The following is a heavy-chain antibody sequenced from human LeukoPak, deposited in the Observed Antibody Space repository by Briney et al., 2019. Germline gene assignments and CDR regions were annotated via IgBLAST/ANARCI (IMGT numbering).Heavy chain of an antibody. CDR3: ATSRYCSGGDRYSLAFDI. D-gene: IGHD2-15*01. J-gene: IGHJ3*02. Sequence: GGSLRLSCAASGFTFSNYFMHWVRQAPGKGLEYFSATNRTGSTTYYTNSVKGRFTISRDNSKNTLYLQMGSLRAEDMAVYYCATSRYCSGGDRYSLAFDIWGQGTMVTVAS. CDR1: GFTFSNYF. V-gene: IGHV3-64*01. CDR2: TNRTGSTT.